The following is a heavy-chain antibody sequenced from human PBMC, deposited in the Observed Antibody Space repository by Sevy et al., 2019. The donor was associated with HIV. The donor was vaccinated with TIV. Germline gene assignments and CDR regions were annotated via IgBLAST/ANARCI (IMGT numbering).Heavy chain of an antibody. J-gene: IGHJ6*02. CDR3: ARVSHCSSTSCYSVVYYYGMDV. CDR1: EFTFSDYY. Sequence: GGSLRLSCAASEFTFSDYYTSWIRQAPGKGLEWVSYISSSSSYTNYADSVKGRFTISRDNAKNSLYLQMNSLRAEDTAVYYCARVSHCSSTSCYSVVYYYGMDVWGQGTTVTVSS. CDR2: ISSSSSYT. D-gene: IGHD2-2*01. V-gene: IGHV3-11*06.